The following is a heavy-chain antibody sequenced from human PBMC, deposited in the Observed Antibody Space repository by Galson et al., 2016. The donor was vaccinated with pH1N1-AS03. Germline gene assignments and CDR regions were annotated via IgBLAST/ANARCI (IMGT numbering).Heavy chain of an antibody. CDR2: ISSDASGI. D-gene: IGHD3-3*01. CDR1: GFTFSDYA. J-gene: IGHJ4*02. Sequence: SLRLSCAASGFTFSDYAMHWVRQAPGKGLEYVSAISSDASGIYYANSVKGRFTISRDNSKNTVYLQMGSLRAEDMAVYYCARRRSYYDFWSGYSDYWGQGTLVTVSS. V-gene: IGHV3-64*01. CDR3: ARRRSYYDFWSGYSDY.